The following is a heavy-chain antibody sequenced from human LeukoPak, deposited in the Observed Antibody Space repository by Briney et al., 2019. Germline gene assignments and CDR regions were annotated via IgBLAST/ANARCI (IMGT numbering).Heavy chain of an antibody. V-gene: IGHV3-30*02. Sequence: GGSLRLSCAASGFTFSSYGMHWVRQAPGKGLEWVAFIRYDGSNKYYADSVKGRFTISRDNSKNTLYLQMNSLRAEDTAVYYCAKDRTAGFWGQGTLVTVSS. CDR1: GFTFSSYG. D-gene: IGHD1-14*01. CDR3: AKDRTAGF. J-gene: IGHJ4*02. CDR2: IRYDGSNK.